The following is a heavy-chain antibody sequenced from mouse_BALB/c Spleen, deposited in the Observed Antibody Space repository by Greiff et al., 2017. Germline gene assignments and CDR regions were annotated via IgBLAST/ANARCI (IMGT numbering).Heavy chain of an antibody. CDR2: ISTYYGDA. D-gene: IGHD1-1*01. J-gene: IGHJ3*01. Sequence: VQLQQSGAELVRPGVSVKISCKGSGYTFTDYAMHWVKQSHAKSLEWIGVISTYYGDASYNQKFKGKATMTVDKSSSTAYMELARLTSEDSAIYYCARGDYGSSYGFAYWGQGTLVTVSA. V-gene: IGHV1S137*01. CDR3: ARGDYGSSYGFAY. CDR1: GYTFTDYA.